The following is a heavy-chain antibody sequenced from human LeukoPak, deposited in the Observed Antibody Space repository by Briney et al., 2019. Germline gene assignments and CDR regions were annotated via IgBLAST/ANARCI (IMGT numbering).Heavy chain of an antibody. CDR2: MNPNSGNT. CDR3: TRGDGLTAALTQRWFDP. V-gene: IGHV1-8*01. J-gene: IGHJ5*02. Sequence: APVKVSCKASGYTFTTYDINWVRQATGQGLEWMGWMNPNSGNTDYAQKFQGRVTMTRNTSMSTAYMELRSLRSEDTAVYYCTRGDGLTAALTQRWFDPWGQGTLVTVSS. CDR1: GYTFTTYD. D-gene: IGHD6-13*01.